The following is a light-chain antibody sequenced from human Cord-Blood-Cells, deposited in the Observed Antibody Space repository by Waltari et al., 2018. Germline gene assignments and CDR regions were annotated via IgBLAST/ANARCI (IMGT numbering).Light chain of an antibody. J-gene: IGKJ1*01. CDR3: QQYNNWPPWT. Sequence: EIVMTQSPATLSVSPGERATLSGRASQSVSRNLAWYQQKPGQAPRLLIYGASTRATGIPARFSGSGSGTEFTLTISILQSEDFAVYYCQQYNNWPPWTFGQGTKVEIK. V-gene: IGKV3-15*01. CDR1: QSVSRN. CDR2: GAS.